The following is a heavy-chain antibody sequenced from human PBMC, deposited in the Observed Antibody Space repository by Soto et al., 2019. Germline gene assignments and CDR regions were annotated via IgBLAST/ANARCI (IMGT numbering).Heavy chain of an antibody. CDR2: ISSNGGST. J-gene: IGHJ4*02. V-gene: IGHV3-64*02. D-gene: IGHD3-3*01. Sequence: GGSLRLSCAASGFTFSSYAMHWVRQAPGKGLEYVSAISSNGGSTYYADSVKGRFTISRDNSKNTLYLQMGSLRAEDMAVYYCARSPVDFWSDYYNREGYFDYWGQGTLVTVSS. CDR3: ARSPVDFWSDYYNREGYFDY. CDR1: GFTFSSYA.